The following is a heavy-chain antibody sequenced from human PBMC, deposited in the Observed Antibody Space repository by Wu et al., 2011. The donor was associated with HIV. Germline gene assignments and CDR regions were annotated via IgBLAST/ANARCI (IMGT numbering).Heavy chain of an antibody. CDR2: INPNSGAT. J-gene: IGHJ6*03. V-gene: IGHV1-2*02. Sequence: QVQLVQSGAEVKKPGASVKVSCKASGYTFSGYYMHWVRQAPGQGLEWMGWINPNSGATIYAQKFQGRVTMTRDTSIRTAYMEVNRLRSDDTAVYYCARSGVAAGPYFYYLNLWGRGTAVTVS. D-gene: IGHD6-13*01. CDR3: ARSGVAAGPYFYYLNL. CDR1: GYTFSGYY.